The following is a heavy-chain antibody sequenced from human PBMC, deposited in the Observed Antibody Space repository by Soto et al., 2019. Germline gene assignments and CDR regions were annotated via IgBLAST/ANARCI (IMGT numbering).Heavy chain of an antibody. CDR1: GGSISSGGYS. CDR2: IYHSGST. CDR3: ARIYDGSDAFDI. J-gene: IGHJ3*02. D-gene: IGHD3-10*01. V-gene: IGHV4-30-2*01. Sequence: QLPLQESGSGLVKPSQTLSLTCAVSGGSISSGGYSWSWIRQPPGKGLEWIGYIYHSGSTYYNPTLKSRVTISVEGSKSQFALKLSSVTAADTAVYYCARIYDGSDAFDIWGQGTMVTVGS.